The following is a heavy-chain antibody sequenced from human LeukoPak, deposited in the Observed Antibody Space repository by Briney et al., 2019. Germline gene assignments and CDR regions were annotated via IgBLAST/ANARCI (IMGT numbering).Heavy chain of an antibody. Sequence: NPSETLSLTCTVSGGSISSYYWSWIRQPPGKGLEWIGEINHSGSTNYNPSLKSRVTISVDTSKNQFSLKLSSVTAADTAVYYCARGPGTYYDSSGYDYWGQGTLVTVSS. CDR1: GGSISSYY. CDR2: INHSGST. J-gene: IGHJ4*02. CDR3: ARGPGTYYDSSGYDY. V-gene: IGHV4-34*01. D-gene: IGHD3-22*01.